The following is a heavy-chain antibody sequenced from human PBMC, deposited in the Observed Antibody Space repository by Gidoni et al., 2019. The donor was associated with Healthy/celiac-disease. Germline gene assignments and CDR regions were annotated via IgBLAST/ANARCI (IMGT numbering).Heavy chain of an antibody. V-gene: IGHV3-11*05. D-gene: IGHD5-18*01. Sequence: GKGLEWVSYISSSSSYTNYADSVKGRFTISRDNAKNSPYLQMTSLRAEDTAVYYCARDPPGYSYGTFGYWGQGTLVTVSS. J-gene: IGHJ4*02. CDR3: ARDPPGYSYGTFGY. CDR2: ISSSSSYT.